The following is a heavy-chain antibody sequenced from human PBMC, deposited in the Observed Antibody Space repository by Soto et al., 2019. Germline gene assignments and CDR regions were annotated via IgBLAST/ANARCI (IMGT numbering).Heavy chain of an antibody. J-gene: IGHJ5*02. Sequence: QITLKESGPTLVKPTQTLTLTCTFSGFSLITRGVGVGWIRQPPGKALECLALIYWDDDKRYSPSLRSRLTSTKDTSKNQVVLTMNNMDPGDTATYYCAHIPSYYQYNWFDPWGQGTLVTVSS. CDR1: GFSLITRGVG. V-gene: IGHV2-5*02. CDR2: IYWDDDK. D-gene: IGHD3-10*01. CDR3: AHIPSYYQYNWFDP.